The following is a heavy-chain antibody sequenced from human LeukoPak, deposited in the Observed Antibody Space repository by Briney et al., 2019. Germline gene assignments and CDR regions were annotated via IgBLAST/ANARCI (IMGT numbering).Heavy chain of an antibody. V-gene: IGHV3-74*01. CDR3: ARARDYGDYVNWFDP. Sequence: GGSLGLSCAASGFTFSSYWMHWVRQTPGKGLVWVSRINSDGSTTSYADSVKGRFTISRDNAKNTLYLQMSSLRAEDTAVYYCARARDYGDYVNWFDPWGQGTLVTVSS. CDR1: GFTFSSYW. J-gene: IGHJ5*02. CDR2: INSDGSTT. D-gene: IGHD4-17*01.